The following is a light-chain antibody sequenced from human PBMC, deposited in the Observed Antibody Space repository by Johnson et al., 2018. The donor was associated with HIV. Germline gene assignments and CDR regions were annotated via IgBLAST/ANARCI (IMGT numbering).Light chain of an antibody. CDR1: SSNIGNNY. V-gene: IGLV1-51*02. J-gene: IGLJ1*01. CDR2: ENN. Sequence: QSVLTQPPSVSAAPGQRVTISCSGSSSNIGNNYVSWYQQLPVTAPKLLIYENNKRPSGIPERFSGSKSGTSATLGITGLQTGDEADYFCGTWDSSLSTGVFGTGTEVTVL. CDR3: GTWDSSLSTGV.